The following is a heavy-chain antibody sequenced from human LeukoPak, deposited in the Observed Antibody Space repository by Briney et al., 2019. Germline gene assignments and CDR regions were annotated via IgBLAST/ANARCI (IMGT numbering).Heavy chain of an antibody. CDR3: ARAIMVYAGEYYFDY. CDR2: TSYDGSNK. J-gene: IGHJ4*02. V-gene: IGHV3-30-3*01. Sequence: PGGSLRLPCAASGFTFSSYAMHWVRQAPGKGLEWVAVTSYDGSNKYYADSVKGRFTISRDNSKNTLYLQMNSLRAEDTAVYYCARAIMVYAGEYYFDYWGQGTLVTVSS. D-gene: IGHD2-8*01. CDR1: GFTFSSYA.